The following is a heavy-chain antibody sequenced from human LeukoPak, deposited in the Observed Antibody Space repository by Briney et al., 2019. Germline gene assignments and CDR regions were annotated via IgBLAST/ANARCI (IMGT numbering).Heavy chain of an antibody. CDR2: ISYDGSNK. CDR1: GFTFSSYG. Sequence: GRSLRLSCAASGFTFSSYGMHWVRQAPGKGLEWVAVISYDGSNKYYADSVKGRFTISRDNSKNTLYLQMNSLRAEDTAVYYCARDQIQWSSSWYVGEYFDYWGQGTLVTVSS. CDR3: ARDQIQWSSSWYVGEYFDY. J-gene: IGHJ4*02. D-gene: IGHD6-13*01. V-gene: IGHV3-30*03.